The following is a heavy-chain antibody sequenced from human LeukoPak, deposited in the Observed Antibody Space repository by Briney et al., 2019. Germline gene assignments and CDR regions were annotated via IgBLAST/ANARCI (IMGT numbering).Heavy chain of an antibody. CDR2: ISGSGGST. V-gene: IGHV3-23*01. J-gene: IGHJ4*02. D-gene: IGHD2-2*01. CDR1: GFTFSSYA. Sequence: PGGSLRLSCAASGFTFSSYAMSWVRQAPGKGLEWVSAISGSGGSTYYADSVKGRFTISRDNSKNTLYLQMNSLRAEDTAVYYCAKDVPSGGVIVVVPAAIYPDYWGQGTLVTVSS. CDR3: AKDVPSGGVIVVVPAAIYPDY.